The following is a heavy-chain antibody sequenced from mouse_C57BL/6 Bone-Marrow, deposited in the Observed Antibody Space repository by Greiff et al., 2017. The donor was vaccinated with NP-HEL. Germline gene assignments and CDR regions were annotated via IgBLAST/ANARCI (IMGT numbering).Heavy chain of an antibody. J-gene: IGHJ2*01. Sequence: EVQLVESGGGLVQPKGSLKLSCAASGFSFNTYAMNWVRQAPGKGLEWVARIRSKSNNYATYYADSVKDRFTISRDDSESMLYLQMNNLKTEATAMYYFVRGTTVVDDYFDYWGQGTTLTVSS. CDR1: GFSFNTYA. CDR2: IRSKSNNYAT. D-gene: IGHD1-1*01. CDR3: VRGTTVVDDYFDY. V-gene: IGHV10-1*01.